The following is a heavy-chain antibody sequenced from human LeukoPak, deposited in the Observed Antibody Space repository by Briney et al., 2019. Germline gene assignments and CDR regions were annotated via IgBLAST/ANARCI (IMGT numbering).Heavy chain of an antibody. CDR2: VSSDGSYD. D-gene: IGHD2-15*01. J-gene: IGHJ1*01. CDR1: GFTFSNYA. V-gene: IGHV3-30*04. Sequence: GRSLRLSCAASGFTFSNYAMHWVRQGPGKGLEWVAFVSSDGSYDYYVDSVKGRFTVSRDNSRNTLYLQMNSLRAEDTAVYYCARTVYSRYFQHWGQGTLVTVSS. CDR3: ARTVYSRYFQH.